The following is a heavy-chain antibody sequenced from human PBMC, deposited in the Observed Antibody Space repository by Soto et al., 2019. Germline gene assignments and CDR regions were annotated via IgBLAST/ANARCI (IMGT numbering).Heavy chain of an antibody. Sequence: QVPLVQSGAEVKKPGASVKVSCKASGYTFTSYGISWVRQAPGQGLEWMGWISAYNGNTNYAQKLQGRVTMTTDTSTSTAYMELRSLRSDDTAVYYCARYALPDYSGPSEVRFDPWGQGTLVTVSS. D-gene: IGHD5-12*01. J-gene: IGHJ5*02. CDR1: GYTFTSYG. CDR2: ISAYNGNT. CDR3: ARYALPDYSGPSEVRFDP. V-gene: IGHV1-18*01.